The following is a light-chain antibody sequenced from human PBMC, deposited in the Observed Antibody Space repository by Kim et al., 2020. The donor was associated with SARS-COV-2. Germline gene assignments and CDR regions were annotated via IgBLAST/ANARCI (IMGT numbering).Light chain of an antibody. J-gene: IGLJ2*01. CDR2: GRS. CDR1: SLRSYY. CDR3: QSRDSGGKVV. V-gene: IGLV3-19*01. Sequence: ALGQTVRITCQGDSLRSYYATWYQQKPRQAPIVVIYGRSNRPSGIPDRFSGSASGDTASLTMSGTQAEDEADFYCQSRDSGGKVVFGGGTQLTVL.